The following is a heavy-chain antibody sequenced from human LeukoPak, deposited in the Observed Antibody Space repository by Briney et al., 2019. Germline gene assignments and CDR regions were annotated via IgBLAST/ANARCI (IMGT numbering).Heavy chain of an antibody. CDR3: TRAPEMEWLLDI. J-gene: IGHJ3*02. V-gene: IGHV3-49*04. Sequence: GGSLRLSCTASGFTFSSYAMSWVRQAPGKGLEWVGFIRSKAYGGTTEYAASVKGRFTISRDDSKSIAYLQMNSLKTEDTAVYYCTRAPEMEWLLDIWGQGTMVTVSS. CDR1: GFTFSSYA. CDR2: IRSKAYGGTT. D-gene: IGHD3-3*01.